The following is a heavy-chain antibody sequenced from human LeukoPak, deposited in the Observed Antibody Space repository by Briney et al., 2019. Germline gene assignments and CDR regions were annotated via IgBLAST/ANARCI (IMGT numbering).Heavy chain of an antibody. CDR1: GGSISSYY. D-gene: IGHD6-13*01. V-gene: IGHV4-4*07. CDR3: ARARLTAAAGITFIGYFDY. J-gene: IGHJ4*02. CDR2: IYTSGST. Sequence: PSETLSLTCTVSGGSISSYYWSWIRQPAGKGLEWIGRIYTSGSTNYNPSLKSRVTMSVDTSKNQFSLKLSSVTAADTAVYYCARARLTAAAGITFIGYFDYWGRGTLVTVSS.